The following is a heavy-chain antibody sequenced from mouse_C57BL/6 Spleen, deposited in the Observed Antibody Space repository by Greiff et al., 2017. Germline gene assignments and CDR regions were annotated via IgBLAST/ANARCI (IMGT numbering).Heavy chain of an antibody. Sequence: VQLQQSGPELVKPGASVKISCKASGYSFTSYYIHWVKQRPGQGLEWIGWIYPGSGNTKYNEKFKGKATLTADTSSSTAYMQLSSLTSEDSAVYYGARDYYEGDYFDDWGQGTTLTVSS. CDR1: GYSFTSYY. V-gene: IGHV1-66*01. J-gene: IGHJ2*01. CDR3: ARDYYEGDYFDD. CDR2: IYPGSGNT. D-gene: IGHD1-1*01.